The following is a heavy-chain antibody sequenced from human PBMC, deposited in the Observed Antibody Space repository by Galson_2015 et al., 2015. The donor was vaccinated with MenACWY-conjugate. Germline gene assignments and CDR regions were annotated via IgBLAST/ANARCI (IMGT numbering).Heavy chain of an antibody. CDR3: AKGGCSSTSCYGDYYYYGMDV. D-gene: IGHD2-2*01. Sequence: SLRLSCAASGFTFSSYGMHWVRQAPGKGLEWVAVISYDGGNKYYADSVKGRFTISRDNSKNTLYLQMNSLRAEDTAVYYCAKGGCSSTSCYGDYYYYGMDVWGQGTTVTVSS. V-gene: IGHV3-30*18. CDR2: ISYDGGNK. J-gene: IGHJ6*02. CDR1: GFTFSSYG.